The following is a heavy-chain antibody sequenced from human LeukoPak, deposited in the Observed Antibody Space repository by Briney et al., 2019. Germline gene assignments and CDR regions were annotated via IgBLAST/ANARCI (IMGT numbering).Heavy chain of an antibody. CDR2: IYYSGST. CDR1: GGSISSYY. J-gene: IGHJ4*02. V-gene: IGHV4-59*08. D-gene: IGHD1-1*01. CDR3: ARYVPVKTGTTRASFDY. Sequence: SETLSLTCTVSGGSISSYYWSWIRQPPGKGLEWIGYIYYSGSTNYNPSLKSRVTISVKTSKSQFSLNLRSVTATDTAVYYCARYVPVKTGTTRASFDYWGQGILVTVSS.